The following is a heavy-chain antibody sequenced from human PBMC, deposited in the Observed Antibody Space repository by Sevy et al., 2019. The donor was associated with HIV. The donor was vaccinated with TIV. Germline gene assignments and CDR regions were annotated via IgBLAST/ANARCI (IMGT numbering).Heavy chain of an antibody. D-gene: IGHD3-10*01. J-gene: IGHJ5*02. V-gene: IGHV3-7*03. Sequence: GGSLRLSCAASGFTFSTYWMSWVRQAPGKGLEWVANIKQDGSEKYYVDSVKGRFTISRDNAKNSLDLQMNSLRAEDTAGYYWARAPDYYCSVSPGWFDPWGQGTLVTVSS. CDR1: GFTFSTYW. CDR3: ARAPDYYCSVSPGWFDP. CDR2: IKQDGSEK.